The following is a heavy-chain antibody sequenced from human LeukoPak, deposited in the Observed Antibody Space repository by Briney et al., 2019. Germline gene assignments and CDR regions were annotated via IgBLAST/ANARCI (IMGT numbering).Heavy chain of an antibody. CDR2: IYTSGST. D-gene: IGHD6-13*01. Sequence: PSETLSLTCTVSGGSISSYYWSWIRQPAGKGLEWIGRIYTSGSTNYNPSLKSRVTMSVDTSKNQFSLKLSSVTAADTAVYYCASDQGTRSWHARSDNWFDPWGQGTLVTVSS. CDR1: GGSISSYY. CDR3: ASDQGTRSWHARSDNWFDP. J-gene: IGHJ5*02. V-gene: IGHV4-4*07.